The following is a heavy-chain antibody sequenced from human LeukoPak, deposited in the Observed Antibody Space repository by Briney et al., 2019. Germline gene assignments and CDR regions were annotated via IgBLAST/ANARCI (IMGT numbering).Heavy chain of an antibody. CDR2: IRNDGSND. CDR3: AKGGSSSHNWFDP. D-gene: IGHD6-13*01. Sequence: GGSLRLSCAASGFTFSDYGMHWVRQAPGKGLEWVAFIRNDGSNDYYPDSVNGRFTISRDNSRNTLYLQMNSLRAEDTAFYYCAKGGSSSHNWFDPWGQGTRVTVSS. CDR1: GFTFSDYG. V-gene: IGHV3-30*02. J-gene: IGHJ5*02.